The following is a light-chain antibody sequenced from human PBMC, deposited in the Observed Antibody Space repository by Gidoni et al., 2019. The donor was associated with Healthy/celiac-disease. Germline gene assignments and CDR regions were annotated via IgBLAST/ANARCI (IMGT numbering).Light chain of an antibody. V-gene: IGLV2-14*01. J-gene: IGLJ1*01. CDR3: SSYTSSSTLV. CDR2: DVS. CDR1: SSDVGGYNY. Sequence: QSALTQPASVSGSPGQSITISCTGTSSDVGGYNYVSWYQQHPGKAPKLMIYDVSNRPSGVSNRFSGSKSGNTASLTISGLQAEDEADYYCSSYTSSSTLVFGTGTKVXV.